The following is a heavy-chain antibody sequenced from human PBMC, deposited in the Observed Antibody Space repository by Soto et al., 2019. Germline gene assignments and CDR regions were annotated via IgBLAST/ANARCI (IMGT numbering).Heavy chain of an antibody. CDR3: VVYNSGLLDY. Sequence: GGSMRLSCAAAGFTLGSNGMHWVRQAPGKGLEWVAVIWYEGNKKYYGDSVRGRFTISRDNSKNTMYLEMNSLRAEDTAVYYCVVYNSGLLDYWGQGTKVTVSS. CDR2: IWYEGNKK. CDR1: GFTLGSNG. J-gene: IGHJ4*02. D-gene: IGHD3-22*01. V-gene: IGHV3-33*03.